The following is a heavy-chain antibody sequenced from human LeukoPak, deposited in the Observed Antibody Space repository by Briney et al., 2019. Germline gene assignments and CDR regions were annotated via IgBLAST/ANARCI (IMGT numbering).Heavy chain of an antibody. CDR1: GYSMSTGYF. J-gene: IGHJ5*02. D-gene: IGHD3-22*01. CDR2: IYHSGTT. CDR3: ARSGSDYYDSSGYYNWFDP. V-gene: IGHV4-38-2*01. Sequence: KPSETLSLTCAVSGYSMSTGYFWGWIWPPPGKGLEWIGGIYHSGTTYYNPSLKSRVTISVDTSKNQFSLKLTSVTAADTAVYYCARSGSDYYDSSGYYNWFDPWGQGTLVTVSS.